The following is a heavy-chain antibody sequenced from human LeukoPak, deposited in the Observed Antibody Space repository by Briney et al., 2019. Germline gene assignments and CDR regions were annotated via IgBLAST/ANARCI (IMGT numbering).Heavy chain of an antibody. CDR3: ATSSTGELLSV. CDR1: GFSIGSYY. Sequence: PSETLSLTCTVSGFSIGSYYWSWIRQPPGQGLEWIGYIYYSGSANYHPDLKRRATISGDPSKNRSSLKVTSVTAADTAVYYCATSSTGELLSVWGQGTPVTVSS. V-gene: IGHV4-59*08. CDR2: IYYSGSA. D-gene: IGHD7-27*01. J-gene: IGHJ4*02.